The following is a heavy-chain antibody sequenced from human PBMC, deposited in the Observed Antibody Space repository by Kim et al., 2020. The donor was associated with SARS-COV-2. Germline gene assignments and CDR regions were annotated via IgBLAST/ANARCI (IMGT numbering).Heavy chain of an antibody. CDR1: GGSISSSSYY. J-gene: IGHJ4*02. CDR2: IYYSGST. D-gene: IGHD3-16*01. CDR3: AFGSYYFDY. V-gene: IGHV4-39*07. Sequence: SETLSLTCTVSGGSISSSSYYWGWIRQPPGKGLEWIGSIYYSGSTYYNPSLKSRVTISVDTSKNQFSLKLSSVTAADTAVYYCAFGSYYFDYWGQGTLVTVSS.